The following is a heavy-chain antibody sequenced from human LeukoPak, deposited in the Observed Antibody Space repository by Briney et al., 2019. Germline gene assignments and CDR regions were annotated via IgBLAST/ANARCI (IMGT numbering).Heavy chain of an antibody. V-gene: IGHV3-23*01. CDR2: ISGSGGST. Sequence: PGGSLRLSCAASGFTFSSYAMSWVRQAPGKGLEWVSAISGSGGSTYYADSVKGRFTISRDNSKNTLYLQMNSLRAEDTAVYYCATWMPLYTYWDRAFDIWGQGTMVTVSS. D-gene: IGHD2-2*02. CDR3: ATWMPLYTYWDRAFDI. J-gene: IGHJ3*02. CDR1: GFTFSSYA.